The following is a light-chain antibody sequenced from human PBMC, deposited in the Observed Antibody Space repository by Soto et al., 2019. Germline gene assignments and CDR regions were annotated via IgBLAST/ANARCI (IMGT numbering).Light chain of an antibody. CDR2: DVS. CDR1: SSDVGSYNY. CDR3: SSYTSSSTRG. V-gene: IGLV2-14*01. J-gene: IGLJ1*01. Sequence: QSVLTQPASVSGSPGQSITISCTGTSSDVGSYNYVSWYQQHPGKAPKLMIYDVSNRPSGVSNRFSGSKSGNTASLTISGLQAEDEADYYCSSYTSSSTRGFGTGTKLTVL.